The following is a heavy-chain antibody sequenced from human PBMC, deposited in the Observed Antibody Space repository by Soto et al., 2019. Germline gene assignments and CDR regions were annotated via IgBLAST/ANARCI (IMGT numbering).Heavy chain of an antibody. CDR1: GGSMSSSNR. J-gene: IGHJ4*02. CDR3: ARSEATGLDY. V-gene: IGHV4-4*02. CDR2: AHHSGRT. Sequence: QVQLQESGPGLVKPSGTLSLTCTVSGGSMSSSNRWNWVRQSPGKGLEWIGEAHHSGRTNYNPSLKSRVIISVDKSKNHFSLKLSSVTAADTAVYYCARSEATGLDYWGQGTLVTVSS. D-gene: IGHD1-26*01.